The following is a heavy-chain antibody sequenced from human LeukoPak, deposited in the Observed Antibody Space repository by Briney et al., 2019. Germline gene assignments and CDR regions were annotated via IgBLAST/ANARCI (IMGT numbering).Heavy chain of an antibody. CDR2: IRYDGSNK. V-gene: IGHV3-30*02. Sequence: PGGSLRLSCAASGFTFSSYGMHWVRQAPGKGLEWVAFIRYDGSNKYYADSVKGRFTISRDNAKNSLYLQMNSLRAEDTALYYCARVLTLNYYGSGPFDYWGQGTLVTVSS. J-gene: IGHJ4*02. D-gene: IGHD3-10*01. CDR3: ARVLTLNYYGSGPFDY. CDR1: GFTFSSYG.